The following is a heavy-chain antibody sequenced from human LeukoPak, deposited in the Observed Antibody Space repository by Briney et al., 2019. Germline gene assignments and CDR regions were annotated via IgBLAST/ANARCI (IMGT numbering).Heavy chain of an antibody. Sequence: GGSLRLSCAASGFTFSSYSMNWVRQAPGKGLEWVSSISSSSYIYYADSVKGRFTISRDKAKNSLYLQMNSLRAEDTAVYYCAAYCSSTSCYVPDWFDPWGQGTLVTVSS. CDR1: GFTFSSYS. V-gene: IGHV3-21*01. CDR3: AAYCSSTSCYVPDWFDP. CDR2: ISSSSYI. J-gene: IGHJ5*02. D-gene: IGHD2-2*01.